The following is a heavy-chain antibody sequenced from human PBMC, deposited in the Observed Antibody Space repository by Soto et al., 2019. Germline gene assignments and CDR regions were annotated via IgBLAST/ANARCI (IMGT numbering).Heavy chain of an antibody. J-gene: IGHJ4*02. Sequence: QIYLVQSGAEVKKPGASVKVSCKASGYTFTSYGIIWVRQAPGQGLEWMGWINTKNGNTHYAQKLQGRVTMTTDTSPTTAYMELRSLRTDDTAVYFCARNQAPYSNGWYYWGQGTLVTVSS. CDR2: INTKNGNT. V-gene: IGHV1-18*01. CDR1: GYTFTSYG. D-gene: IGHD6-19*01. CDR3: ARNQAPYSNGWYY.